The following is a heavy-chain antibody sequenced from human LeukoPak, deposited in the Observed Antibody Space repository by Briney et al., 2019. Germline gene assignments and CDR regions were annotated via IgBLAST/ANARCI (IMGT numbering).Heavy chain of an antibody. CDR3: AILSSGYYYYYYYGMDV. CDR1: GFTFSSYS. D-gene: IGHD3-22*01. Sequence: GGSLRLSCAASGFTFSSYSMNWVRQAPGKGLEWVSYISSSSSTIYYADSVKGRFTISRDNAKNSLYLQMNSLRAEDTAVYYCAILSSGYYYYYYYGMDVWGQGTTVTVSS. V-gene: IGHV3-48*04. CDR2: ISSSSSTI. J-gene: IGHJ6*02.